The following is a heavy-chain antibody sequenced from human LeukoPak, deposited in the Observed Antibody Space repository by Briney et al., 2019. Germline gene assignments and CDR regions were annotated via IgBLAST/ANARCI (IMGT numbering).Heavy chain of an antibody. CDR1: GYSFTSYW. CDR2: IDSDGDSP. Sequence: GESLKISCKGSGYSFTSYWIGWVRQAPGKGLVWVSRIDSDGDSPSYADSVKGRFTISRDNAKNTLYLQMNSLRAEDTAVYYCARGGRYYDSSGYSDYWGQGTLVTVSS. V-gene: IGHV3-74*01. CDR3: ARGGRYYDSSGYSDY. D-gene: IGHD3-22*01. J-gene: IGHJ4*02.